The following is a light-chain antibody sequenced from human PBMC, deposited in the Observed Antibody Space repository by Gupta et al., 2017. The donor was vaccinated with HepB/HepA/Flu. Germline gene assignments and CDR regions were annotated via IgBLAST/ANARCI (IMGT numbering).Light chain of an antibody. CDR2: KAS. J-gene: IGKJ1*01. Sequence: DIQMTQSPSTLSASVGDRVTITCRASQNINTWLAWYQQKPGKAPNLLIYKASNLDSGVPSRFSGSGSGTEFTLTISSLQPDDFATYYYQQDNSFSWTYGQGTKVEIK. V-gene: IGKV1-5*03. CDR3: QQDNSFSWT. CDR1: QNINTW.